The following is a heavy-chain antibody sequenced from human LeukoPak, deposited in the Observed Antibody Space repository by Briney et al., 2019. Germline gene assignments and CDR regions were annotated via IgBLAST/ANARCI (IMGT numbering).Heavy chain of an antibody. V-gene: IGHV1-2*02. CDR2: INPNSGGT. J-gene: IGHJ4*02. CDR1: GFTFSSYA. D-gene: IGHD5-24*01. Sequence: PGGSLRLSCAASGFTFSSYAMHWVRQAPGQGREWMGWINPNSGGTNYAQKFQGRVTMTRDTSISTAYMELSRLRSDDTAVYYCARGHLSKRWLHVIDYWGQGTLVTVSS. CDR3: ARGHLSKRWLHVIDY.